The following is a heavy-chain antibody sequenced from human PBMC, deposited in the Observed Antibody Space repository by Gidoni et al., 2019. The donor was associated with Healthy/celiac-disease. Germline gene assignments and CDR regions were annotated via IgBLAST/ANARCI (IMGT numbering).Heavy chain of an antibody. J-gene: IGHJ3*02. V-gene: IGHV3-7*03. CDR3: ARALPSSFALTWYSSSLAGAFDI. Sequence: EVQLVESGGGLVQPGGSLRLSCAASGFTFSRYWMIWVRQAPGKGLEWVANIKQDGSEKYYVDSVKGRFTISRDNAKNSLYLQMNSLRAEDTAVYYCARALPSSFALTWYSSSLAGAFDIWGQGTMVTVSS. CDR1: GFTFSRYW. D-gene: IGHD6-6*01. CDR2: IKQDGSEK.